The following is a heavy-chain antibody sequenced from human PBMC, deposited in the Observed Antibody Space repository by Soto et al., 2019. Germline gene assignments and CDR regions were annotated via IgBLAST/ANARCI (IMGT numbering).Heavy chain of an antibody. CDR1: GFTFSSYA. Sequence: PGGSLRLSCAASGFTFSSYAMSWVRQAPGKGLEWVSAISGSGGSTYYADSVKGRFTISRDNSKNTLYLQMNSLRAEDTAVYYCAKDLYSSSFPYYFDYWGQGTLVTVSS. J-gene: IGHJ4*02. D-gene: IGHD6-6*01. CDR3: AKDLYSSSFPYYFDY. V-gene: IGHV3-23*01. CDR2: ISGSGGST.